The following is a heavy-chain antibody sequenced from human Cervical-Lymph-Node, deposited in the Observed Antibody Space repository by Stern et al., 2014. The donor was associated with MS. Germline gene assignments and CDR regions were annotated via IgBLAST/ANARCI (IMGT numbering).Heavy chain of an antibody. Sequence: VQLVESGAEVKKPGSSVKVSCKASGGPFSSYAISWVRQAPGQGLEWMGGNIPIFGTANYPQKSPGRVTIAADESTSTAYMELSSLRSEDTAVYYCARSSSGMDVWGQGTTVTLSS. D-gene: IGHD5/OR15-5a*01. V-gene: IGHV1-69*01. CDR1: GGPFSSYA. CDR2: NIPIFGTA. CDR3: ARSSSGMDV. J-gene: IGHJ6*02.